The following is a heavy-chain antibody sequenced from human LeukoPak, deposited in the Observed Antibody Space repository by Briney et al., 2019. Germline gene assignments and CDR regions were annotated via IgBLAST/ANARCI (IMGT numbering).Heavy chain of an antibody. CDR2: IKSKYDGETI. J-gene: IGHJ4*02. D-gene: IGHD3-16*02. CDR1: GFTFSNAW. V-gene: IGHV3-15*01. Sequence: GGSLRLSCAASGFTFSNAWMTWVRQAPGKGLEWVGRIKSKYDGETIDYAAPVKGRFTISRDDSKNTLYLQMNNLKTEDTAVYYCTTDLFGAIAPYWGQGTLVTVSS. CDR3: TTDLFGAIAPY.